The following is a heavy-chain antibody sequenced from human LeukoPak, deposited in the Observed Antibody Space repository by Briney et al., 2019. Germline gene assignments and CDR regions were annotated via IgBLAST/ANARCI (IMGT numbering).Heavy chain of an antibody. D-gene: IGHD5-18*01. Sequence: PGGSLRLSCAASGXTFSSYWMHWVRQAPGKGQVWVSRINSDGSRISYADSVKGRFTISRDNAKNTLYLQMNSLRAEDTAVYYCARDLAMADYFDYWGQGILVTVSS. CDR3: ARDLAMADYFDY. CDR1: GXTFSSYW. V-gene: IGHV3-74*01. CDR2: INSDGSRI. J-gene: IGHJ4*02.